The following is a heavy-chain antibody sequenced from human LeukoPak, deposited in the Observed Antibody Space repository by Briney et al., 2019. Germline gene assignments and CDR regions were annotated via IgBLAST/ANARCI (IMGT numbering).Heavy chain of an antibody. Sequence: PSETLSLTCTVSGGSISSYYWSWLRQPPRKGLDWIGYIYYSGSTNYNPSLKSRVTISVDTSKNQFSLKLSSVTAADTAVYYCARRRCSGGSCYSYYFDYWGQGTLVTVSS. V-gene: IGHV4-59*08. CDR2: IYYSGST. J-gene: IGHJ4*02. CDR3: ARRRCSGGSCYSYYFDY. D-gene: IGHD2-15*01. CDR1: GGSISSYY.